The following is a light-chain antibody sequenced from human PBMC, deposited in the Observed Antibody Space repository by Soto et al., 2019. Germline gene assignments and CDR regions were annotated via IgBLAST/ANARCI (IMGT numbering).Light chain of an antibody. J-gene: IGKJ1*01. CDR3: QQYNSLPLT. V-gene: IGKV3-15*01. CDR2: GAS. Sequence: EIVMTQSPATLSVSPGERGTLSCRASQSVSSNLAWYQQKPGQAPRLLIYGASTRATGIPARFSGSGSGTEFTLTISSLQSEDFAVYYCQQYNSLPLTFGQGTKVEIK. CDR1: QSVSSN.